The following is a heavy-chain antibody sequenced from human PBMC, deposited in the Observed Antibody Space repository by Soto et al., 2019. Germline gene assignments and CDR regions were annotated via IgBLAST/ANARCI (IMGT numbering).Heavy chain of an antibody. CDR3: AISRRELRIWFLP. D-gene: IGHD1-7*01. Sequence: PSETLSLTCTVSGGSISSSSYYWGWIRQPPGKGLEWIGSIYYSGSTYYNPSLKSRVTISVDTSKNQFSLKLSSVTAADTAVYFCAISRRELRIWFLPWGQGT. CDR2: IYYSGST. CDR1: GGSISSSSYY. J-gene: IGHJ5*02. V-gene: IGHV4-39*01.